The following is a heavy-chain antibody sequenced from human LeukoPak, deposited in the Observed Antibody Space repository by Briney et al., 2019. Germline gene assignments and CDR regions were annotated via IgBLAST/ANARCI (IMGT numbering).Heavy chain of an antibody. V-gene: IGHV4-59*02. CDR1: GGSVSSHY. D-gene: IGHD3-10*01. CDR3: ARDRLRGVIIEPFEY. Sequence: PSETLSLTCTVSGGSVSSHYWSWIRQPPGKGLEWMGYTYYSGSTHYNPSLTSRVTISVDTSKNQFSLRLSSVTAADTAVYYCARDRLRGVIIEPFEYWGQGTLVTVSS. J-gene: IGHJ4*02. CDR2: TYYSGST.